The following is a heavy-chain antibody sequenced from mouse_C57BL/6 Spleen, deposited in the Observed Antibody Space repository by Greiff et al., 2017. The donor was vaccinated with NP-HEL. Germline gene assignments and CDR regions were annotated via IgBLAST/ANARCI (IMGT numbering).Heavy chain of an antibody. D-gene: IGHD2-5*01. J-gene: IGHJ4*01. V-gene: IGHV1-81*01. CDR1: GYTFTSYG. CDR3: ARTRSNYNYAMDY. Sequence: QVQLKESGAELARPGASVKLSCKASGYTFTSYGISWVKQRTGQGLEWIGEIYPRSGNTYYNEKFKGKATLTADKSSSTAYMELRSLTSEDSAVYFCARTRSNYNYAMDYWGQGTSVTVSS. CDR2: IYPRSGNT.